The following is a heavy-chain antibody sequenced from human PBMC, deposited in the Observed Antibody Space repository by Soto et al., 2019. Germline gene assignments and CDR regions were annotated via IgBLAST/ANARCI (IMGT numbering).Heavy chain of an antibody. D-gene: IGHD3-10*01. CDR2: MYPGNGDT. Sequence: EVQLVQSGAEVKEPGESLKISCEASGYSFIRHWIGWVRQLPGKGPEWMGTMYPGNGDTLYSPSVKGQVTISADNSIATTYLQWSNLKASAPAIYYCVSQMPGEYGMEVWGQGTTVTVSS. CDR3: VSQMPGEYGMEV. J-gene: IGHJ6*02. V-gene: IGHV5-51*01. CDR1: GYSFIRHW.